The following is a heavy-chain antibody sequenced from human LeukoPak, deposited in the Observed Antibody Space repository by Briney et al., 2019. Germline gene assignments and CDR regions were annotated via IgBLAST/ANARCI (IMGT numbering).Heavy chain of an antibody. D-gene: IGHD4-17*01. V-gene: IGHV3-21*01. Sequence: GGSLRLSCAASGFTFSSYSMNWVRQAPGKGLEWVSSISSSSSYIYYADSVKGRFTISRDNAKNSLYLRMNSLRAEDTAVYYCARAVGDYGDYVWYYYYGMDVWGQGTTVTVSS. CDR2: ISSSSSYI. CDR1: GFTFSSYS. CDR3: ARAVGDYGDYVWYYYYGMDV. J-gene: IGHJ6*02.